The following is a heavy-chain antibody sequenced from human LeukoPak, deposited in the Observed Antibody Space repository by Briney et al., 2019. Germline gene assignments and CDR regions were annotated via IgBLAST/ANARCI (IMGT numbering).Heavy chain of an antibody. V-gene: IGHV1-69*05. D-gene: IGHD2-8*01. CDR3: ARDRCTNGVCSYFGY. J-gene: IGHJ4*02. Sequence: SVKVSCKASGGTFSSYAISWVRQAPGQGLEWMGRIIPIFGTANYAQKFQGRVTITTDESTSTAYMELSSLRSEDTAVYYCARDRCTNGVCSYFGYWGQGTLVTVSS. CDR2: IIPIFGTA. CDR1: GGTFSSYA.